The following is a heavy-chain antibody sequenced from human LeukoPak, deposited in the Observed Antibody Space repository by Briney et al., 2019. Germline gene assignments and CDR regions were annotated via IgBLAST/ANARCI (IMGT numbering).Heavy chain of an antibody. D-gene: IGHD5-12*01. CDR2: IWYGGSNK. CDR1: GFTFSSYG. J-gene: IGHJ3*02. Sequence: PGRSLRLSCAASGFTFSSYGMHWVRQAPGKGLEWVAVIWYGGSNKYYADSVKGRFTISRDNSKNSLYLQMNSLRAEDTAVYYCARGDPSSIVATKNDAFDIWGQGTMVTVSS. CDR3: ARGDPSSIVATKNDAFDI. V-gene: IGHV3-33*08.